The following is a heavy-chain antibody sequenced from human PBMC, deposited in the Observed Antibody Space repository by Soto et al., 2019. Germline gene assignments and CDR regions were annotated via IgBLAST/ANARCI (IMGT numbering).Heavy chain of an antibody. CDR3: AGQSADGVGGTGIDY. Sequence: QVQLQESGPGLVKPSETLSLTCTVSGGSISSYYWSWIRQPPGKGLEWIGYIYYSGSTNYNPSLKRRVTISVDTSKNQVSLKLRSVTAADTAVYYCAGQSADGVGGTGIDYWGQGTLVTVSS. V-gene: IGHV4-59*08. D-gene: IGHD2-8*01. J-gene: IGHJ4*02. CDR2: IYYSGST. CDR1: GGSISSYY.